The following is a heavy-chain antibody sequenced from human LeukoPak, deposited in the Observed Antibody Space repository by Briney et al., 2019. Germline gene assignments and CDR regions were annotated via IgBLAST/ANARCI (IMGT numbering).Heavy chain of an antibody. V-gene: IGHV3-74*01. CDR2: INSDGSST. J-gene: IGHJ4*02. D-gene: IGHD5-18*01. CDR3: AKGDTSIVRRYYFDY. Sequence: GGSLRLSCAASGFTFSSYWMHWVRQAPGKGLVWVSRINSDGSSTSYAVSVKGRFTISRDNAKNTLYLQMNSLRAEGTAVYYCAKGDTSIVRRYYFDYWGQGTLVTVSS. CDR1: GFTFSSYW.